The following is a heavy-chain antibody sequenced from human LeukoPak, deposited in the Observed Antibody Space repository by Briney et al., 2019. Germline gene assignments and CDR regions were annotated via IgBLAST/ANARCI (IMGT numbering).Heavy chain of an antibody. V-gene: IGHV1-18*01. CDR3: ARGVRIVRGVIMGPFDY. Sequence: GASVKVSCKASGYTFTSYGISWVRQAPGQGLEWMGWISAYNGNTNYAQKLQGRVTTTTDTSTSTAYMELRSLRSDDTAVYYCARGVRIVRGVIMGPFDYWGQGTLVTVSS. J-gene: IGHJ4*02. CDR2: ISAYNGNT. CDR1: GYTFTSYG. D-gene: IGHD3-10*01.